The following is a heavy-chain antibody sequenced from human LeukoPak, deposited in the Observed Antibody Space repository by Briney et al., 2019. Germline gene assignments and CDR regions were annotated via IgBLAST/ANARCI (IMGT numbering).Heavy chain of an antibody. D-gene: IGHD2-21*02. J-gene: IGHJ4*02. CDR2: ISGSGGST. V-gene: IGHV3-23*01. CDR1: GFTFSSCA. CDR3: ARDGVTSSVVY. Sequence: GGSLRLSCAASGFTFSSCAMSWVRQAPGKGLEWVSAISGSGGSTYYADSVKGRFTISRDNAKKSLYLQMNSLRAEDTAVYYCARDGVTSSVVYWGQGTLVTVSS.